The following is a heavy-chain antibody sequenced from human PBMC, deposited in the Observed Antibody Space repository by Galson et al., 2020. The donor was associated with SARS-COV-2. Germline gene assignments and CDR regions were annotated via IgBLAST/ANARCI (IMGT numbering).Heavy chain of an antibody. J-gene: IGHJ6*03. V-gene: IGHV4-34*01. D-gene: IGHD3-16*01. CDR1: GGSLSDYS. CDR2: INIGGNT. Sequence: SETMSPTCAVYGGSLSDYSWTWNRQPPGKGLEWIGEINIGGNTNYSPSLRSRVTISVDTSKNQFSLKLTSVTAADTSRYNGARDHRGVVPGPVLGLGPFYSYYYMDVWGKGTTVTVSS. CDR3: ARDHRGVVPGPVLGLGPFYSYYYMDV.